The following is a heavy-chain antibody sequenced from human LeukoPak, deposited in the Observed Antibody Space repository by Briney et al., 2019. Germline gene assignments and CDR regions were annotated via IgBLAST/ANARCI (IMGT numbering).Heavy chain of an antibody. CDR2: IIPIFGTA. D-gene: IGHD1-7*01. CDR3: AREGLELHNDAFDI. CDR1: GGTFSSYA. J-gene: IGHJ3*02. V-gene: IGHV1-69*01. Sequence: ASVKVSCKPSGGTFSSYAISWVRQAPGQGLEWMGGIIPIFGTANYAQKFQGRVTITADESTSTAYMELSSLRSEDTAVYYCAREGLELHNDAFDIWGQGTMVTVSS.